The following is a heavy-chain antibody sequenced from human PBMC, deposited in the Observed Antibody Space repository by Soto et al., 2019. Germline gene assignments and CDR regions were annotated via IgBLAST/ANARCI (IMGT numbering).Heavy chain of an antibody. CDR1: GGSISSGGYC. D-gene: IGHD3-22*01. CDR2: IYYSGST. V-gene: IGHV4-31*03. Sequence: PSETLSLTSTVSGGSISSGGYCWSWIRQHPGKGLEWIGYIYYSGSTYYNPSLKSRVTISVDTSKNQFSLKLSSVTAADTAVYNCAGLGYDSSGSPTIDYWGQGTMVTVYS. J-gene: IGHJ4*02. CDR3: AGLGYDSSGSPTIDY.